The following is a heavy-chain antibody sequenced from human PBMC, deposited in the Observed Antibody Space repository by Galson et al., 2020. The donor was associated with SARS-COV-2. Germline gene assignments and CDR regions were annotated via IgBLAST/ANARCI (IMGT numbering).Heavy chain of an antibody. Sequence: LARIDWDDDQYYSTSLKTRLTISKDTSKNQVVLIMTNMDPMDTATYYCARQYNALSGASDHWGQGTLVTVSS. D-gene: IGHD1-20*01. J-gene: IGHJ4*02. CDR2: IDWDDDQ. CDR3: ARQYNALSGASDH. V-gene: IGHV2-70*11.